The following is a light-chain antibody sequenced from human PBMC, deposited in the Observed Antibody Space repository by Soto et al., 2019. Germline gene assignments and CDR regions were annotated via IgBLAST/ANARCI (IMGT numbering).Light chain of an antibody. J-gene: IGKJ5*01. CDR3: QQYDDWLT. V-gene: IGKV3-15*01. Sequence: ELGMTQSPATLSVSPGERATLSCRASQSVNTNLAWYQQKPGQSPRLLIYGASTRATGIPARFTGSVSGTEFSLTISSLQSGDFALYYCQQYDDWLTLGQGTRLEI. CDR2: GAS. CDR1: QSVNTN.